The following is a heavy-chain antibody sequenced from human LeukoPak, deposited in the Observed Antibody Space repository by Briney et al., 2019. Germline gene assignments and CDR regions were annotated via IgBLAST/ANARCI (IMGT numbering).Heavy chain of an antibody. CDR1: GFTFSSYW. Sequence: GGSLRLSCAASGFTFSSYWMSWVRQAPGKGVEWVAHIKQDGSEKYYVDSVKGRFTISRDNAKNSLYLQMNSLRAEDTAVYYCARDLGHDVAVAPDYWGQGTLVTVSS. CDR3: ARDLGHDVAVAPDY. V-gene: IGHV3-7*01. D-gene: IGHD6-19*01. CDR2: IKQDGSEK. J-gene: IGHJ4*02.